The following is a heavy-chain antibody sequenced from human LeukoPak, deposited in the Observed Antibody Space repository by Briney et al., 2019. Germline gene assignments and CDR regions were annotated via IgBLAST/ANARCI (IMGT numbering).Heavy chain of an antibody. CDR2: IYYSGST. D-gene: IGHD5-18*01. J-gene: IGHJ4*02. CDR1: GGSISSYY. V-gene: IGHV4-59*01. Sequence: SETLSLSSTDSGGSISSYYPCWIRQPPGKGLEWIGYIYYSGSTNYNPSLKSRVTISVDTSQNQFSLKLSSVTAADTAVYYCARVKYCYGNFWGQGTLVTVSS. CDR3: ARVKYCYGNF.